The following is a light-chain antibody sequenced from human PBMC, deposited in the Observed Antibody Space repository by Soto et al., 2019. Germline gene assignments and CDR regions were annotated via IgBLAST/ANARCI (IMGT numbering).Light chain of an antibody. V-gene: IGKV1-39*01. CDR3: QQSYNTPQT. Sequence: DIQMPQSPSSLSASVGDRVTITCRASQTITNYLNWYQQQSGKAPKLLIYATDTLQSGVPSRFSGSGSGTDYTLTISSLQPEDFPTYYCQQSYNTPQTFGQGTKVDIK. CDR2: ATD. J-gene: IGKJ1*01. CDR1: QTITNY.